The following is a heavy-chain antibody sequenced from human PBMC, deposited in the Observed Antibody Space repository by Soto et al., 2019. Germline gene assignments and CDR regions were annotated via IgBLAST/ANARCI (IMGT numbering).Heavy chain of an antibody. J-gene: IGHJ4*02. CDR2: INPNSGGT. CDR1: GYTFTGYY. D-gene: IGHD1-26*01. CDR3: ARDSGSYSGGELDY. Sequence: ASVKVSCKASGYTFTGYYMDWVRQAPGQGLEWMGWINPNSGGTNYAQKFQGRVTMTRDTSISTAYMELSRLRSDDTAVYYCARDSGSYSGGELDYWGQGTLVTVSS. V-gene: IGHV1-2*02.